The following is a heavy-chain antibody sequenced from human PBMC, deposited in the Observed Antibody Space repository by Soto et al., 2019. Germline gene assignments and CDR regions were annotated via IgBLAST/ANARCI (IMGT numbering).Heavy chain of an antibody. Sequence: GGSLRLSCAASGFTFSSYAMSWVRQAPGKGLEWVSAIGGSGDRIYYADSVKGRFTISRDNSKNTLDMQMNSLRAEDTAVYYCAKRSGQSNGWGAFDIWGQGTMLTVSS. CDR2: IGGSGDRI. V-gene: IGHV3-23*01. J-gene: IGHJ3*02. CDR3: AKRSGQSNGWGAFDI. D-gene: IGHD6-19*01. CDR1: GFTFSSYA.